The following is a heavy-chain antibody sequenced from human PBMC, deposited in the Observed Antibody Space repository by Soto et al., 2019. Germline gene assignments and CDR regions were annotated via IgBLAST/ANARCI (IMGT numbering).Heavy chain of an antibody. V-gene: IGHV1-8*01. CDR1: GYTFTSYD. D-gene: IGHD5-12*01. CDR3: ARAGDSGYDYGEGGYYGMDV. CDR2: MNPNSGNT. J-gene: IGHJ6*02. Sequence: QVQLVQSGAEVKKPGASVKVSCKASGYTFTSYDINWVRQATGQGLEWMGWMNPNSGNTGYAQKFQGRVTMTRNTSISTASMELSSLGSEDTAVYYCARAGDSGYDYGEGGYYGMDVWGQGTTVTVSS.